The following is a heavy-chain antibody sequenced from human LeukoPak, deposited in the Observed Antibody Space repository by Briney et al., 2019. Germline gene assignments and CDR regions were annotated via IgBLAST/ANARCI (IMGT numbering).Heavy chain of an antibody. D-gene: IGHD3-10*01. CDR3: ARTTMVRGTYYMDV. CDR1: GGSISSGVYS. Sequence: SETLSLTCAVSGGSISSGVYSWRWLRQPPGKGLEWIGCIYYSGYTNYKSSLKSRVTISVDTSKNQFSLKLSSVTAADTAVYYCARTTMVRGTYYMDVWGKGTTVTVSS. J-gene: IGHJ6*03. CDR2: IYYSGYT. V-gene: IGHV4-61*08.